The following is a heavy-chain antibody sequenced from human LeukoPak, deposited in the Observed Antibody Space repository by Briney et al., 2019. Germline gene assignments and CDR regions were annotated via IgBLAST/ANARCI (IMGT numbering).Heavy chain of an antibody. D-gene: IGHD3-10*01. Sequence: ASVKVSCKASGYTFTSYGISWVRQAPGQGLEGMGWISAYNGNTNYAQKLQGRVTMTTDTSTSTAYMELRSLRSDDTAVYYCARDSLWFGGPGIVEWGQGTLVTVSS. CDR3: ARDSLWFGGPGIVE. CDR2: ISAYNGNT. J-gene: IGHJ4*02. CDR1: GYTFTSYG. V-gene: IGHV1-18*01.